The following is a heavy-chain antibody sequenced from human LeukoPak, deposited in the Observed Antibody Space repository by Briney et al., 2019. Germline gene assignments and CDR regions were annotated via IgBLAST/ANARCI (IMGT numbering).Heavy chain of an antibody. V-gene: IGHV4-4*07. CDR1: GGSISTYY. CDR3: AGARIPAAATFGY. Sequence: SETLSLTCTVSGGSISTYYWSWIRQPAGKGLEWIGRVYISGSTNYNPSLKSRVSISVDTSKNQFSLKLSSVTAADTAVYYCAGARIPAAATFGYWGQGTLVTVSS. CDR2: VYISGST. D-gene: IGHD6-13*01. J-gene: IGHJ4*02.